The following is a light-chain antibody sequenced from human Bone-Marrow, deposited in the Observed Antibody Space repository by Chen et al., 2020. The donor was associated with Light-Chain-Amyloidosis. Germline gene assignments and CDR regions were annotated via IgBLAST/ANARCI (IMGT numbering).Light chain of an antibody. J-gene: IGKJ4*01. Sequence: IVFTPSPGALSSSPGEGANLSCRASQTISSNYLTWYQQKFGQAPRLLIYGSSSRATGIPDRFTGSESGTDFTLTINRLEPEDFAMYYCQQYGTSPLTFGGGTKVEIK. CDR2: GSS. V-gene: IGKV3-20*01. CDR3: QQYGTSPLT. CDR1: QTISSNY.